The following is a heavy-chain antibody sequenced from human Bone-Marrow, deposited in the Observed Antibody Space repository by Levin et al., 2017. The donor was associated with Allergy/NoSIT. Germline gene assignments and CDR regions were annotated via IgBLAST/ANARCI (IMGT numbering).Heavy chain of an antibody. J-gene: IGHJ6*02. Sequence: SQTLSLTCTVSSGSVRHFYWSWIRQPPGKGLEWIGYISYSESTNYNPSLKGRVTISLDTSKNQFSLTLTSLTAADTAIYYCAREGWGDAAMVEGMDVWGQGTTVTVS. CDR2: ISYSEST. CDR3: AREGWGDAAMVEGMDV. D-gene: IGHD5-18*01. V-gene: IGHV4-59*02. CDR1: SGSVRHFY.